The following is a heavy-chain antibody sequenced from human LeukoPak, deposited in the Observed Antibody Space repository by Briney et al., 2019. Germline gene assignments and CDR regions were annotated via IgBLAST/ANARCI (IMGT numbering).Heavy chain of an antibody. CDR2: IYYSGST. CDR1: GGSISSGGYS. CDR3: ARGQGTVTTH. D-gene: IGHD4-17*01. V-gene: IGHV4-31*03. J-gene: IGHJ4*02. Sequence: SQTLSLTCTVSGGSISSGGYSWSWIRQHPGKGLEWIGYIYYSGSTYYNPSLKSRVTISVDTSKNQFSLKLSSVTAADTAVHYCARGQGTVTTHWGQGTLVTVSS.